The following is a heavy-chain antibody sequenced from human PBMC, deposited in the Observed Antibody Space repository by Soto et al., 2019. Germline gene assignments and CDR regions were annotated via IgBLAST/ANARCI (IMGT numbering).Heavy chain of an antibody. J-gene: IGHJ3*02. CDR2: IYTYGTT. CDR3: LRAGRQLPHDGFDI. CDR1: EFTVSSNY. V-gene: IGHV3-66*01. D-gene: IGHD2-2*01. Sequence: EVQLVESGGGLVQPGGSLRLSCTASEFTVSSNYMTWVRQAPGTGLEWVSIIYTYGTTYHADSVKGRFTISRDTSKNTLYLQMNNLRVEDTAVYYCLRAGRQLPHDGFDIRGQGTMVTVSS.